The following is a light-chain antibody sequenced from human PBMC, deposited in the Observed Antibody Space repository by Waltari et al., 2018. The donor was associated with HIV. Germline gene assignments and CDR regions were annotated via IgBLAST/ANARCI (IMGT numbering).Light chain of an antibody. V-gene: IGLV2-14*01. CDR2: EVT. Sequence: QSALTPPASVSGSPGPSTVLPCPGSSSDLGYYDYVPWYQQYPGQAPKALIYEVTSRPSGTSSRFSGSKSATTAFLAISKLQTDDEADYFCSSYTRRGTVVFGGGTRLTVL. CDR1: SSDLGYYDY. J-gene: IGLJ2*01. CDR3: SSYTRRGTVV.